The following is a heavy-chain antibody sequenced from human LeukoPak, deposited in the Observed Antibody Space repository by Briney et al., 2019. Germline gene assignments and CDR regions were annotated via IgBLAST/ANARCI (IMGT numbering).Heavy chain of an antibody. D-gene: IGHD6-19*01. CDR1: GGTFSSYA. Sequence: SVKVSCKASGGTFSSYAISWVRQAPGQGLEWMGGIIPIFGTANYAQKFQGRATITADESTSTASMELSSLRSEDTAVYYYARGYSSGWYWLGYWGQGTLVTVSS. J-gene: IGHJ4*02. V-gene: IGHV1-69*13. CDR3: ARGYSSGWYWLGY. CDR2: IIPIFGTA.